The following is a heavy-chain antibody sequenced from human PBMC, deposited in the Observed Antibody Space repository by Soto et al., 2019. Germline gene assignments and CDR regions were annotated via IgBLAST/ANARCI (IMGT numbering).Heavy chain of an antibody. Sequence: TSCPLYLTCAVSGGSISSSNWWSWVRKPPGKGLEWIGEIYHSGSTNYNPSLKSRVTISVDKSKNQFSLKLSSVTAADTAVYYCARAEKLDDYYFDYWGQGTLVTVSS. CDR3: ARAEKLDDYYFDY. D-gene: IGHD6-13*01. J-gene: IGHJ4*02. CDR2: IYHSGST. CDR1: GGSISSSNW. V-gene: IGHV4-4*02.